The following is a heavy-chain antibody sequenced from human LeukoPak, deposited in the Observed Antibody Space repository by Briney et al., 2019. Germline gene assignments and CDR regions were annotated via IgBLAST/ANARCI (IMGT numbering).Heavy chain of an antibody. CDR1: GFTFSSYG. Sequence: GRSLRLSCAASGFTFSSYGMHWVRQAPGKGLEWVAVIWYDGSNKYYADSVKGRFTISRDNSKNTLYLQMNSLRAEDTAMYYCASRNSALSFDYWGQGTLVTVSS. CDR2: IWYDGSNK. D-gene: IGHD3-16*02. J-gene: IGHJ4*02. CDR3: ASRNSALSFDY. V-gene: IGHV3-33*01.